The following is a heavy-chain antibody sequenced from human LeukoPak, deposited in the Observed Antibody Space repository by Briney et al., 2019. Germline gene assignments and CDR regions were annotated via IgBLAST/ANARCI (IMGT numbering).Heavy chain of an antibody. J-gene: IGHJ4*02. V-gene: IGHV4-59*01. CDR3: ASLYGSGSYYTFDY. Sequence: SETLSLTCTVSGGSISSYYWSWIRQPPGKGLEWIGYIYYSGSTNYNPSLKSRVTISVDTSKNQFSLKLSSVTAADTAVYYCASLYGSGSYYTFDYWGQGTLVTVSS. D-gene: IGHD3-10*01. CDR1: GGSISSYY. CDR2: IYYSGST.